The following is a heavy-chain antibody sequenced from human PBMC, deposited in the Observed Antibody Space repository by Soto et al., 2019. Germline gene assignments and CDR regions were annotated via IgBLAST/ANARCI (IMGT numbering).Heavy chain of an antibody. J-gene: IGHJ4*02. CDR1: GYTLTELS. CDR3: ATLSSVRRDGYLNLDFDY. Sequence: ASVKVSCKVSGYTLTELSMHWVRQAPGKGLEWMGGFDPEDGETIYAQKFQGRVTMTEDTSTDTAYMELSSLRSEDTAVYYCATLSSVRRDGYLNLDFDYRGQGTLVTVSS. V-gene: IGHV1-24*01. D-gene: IGHD5-12*01. CDR2: FDPEDGET.